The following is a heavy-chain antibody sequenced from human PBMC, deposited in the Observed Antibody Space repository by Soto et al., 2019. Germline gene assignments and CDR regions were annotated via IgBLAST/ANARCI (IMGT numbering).Heavy chain of an antibody. CDR1: GYTFTSYD. J-gene: IGHJ4*02. CDR3: ARGGYYDSSGYYTDDY. Sequence: ASVKVSCKASGYTFTSYDINWVRQATGQGLEWMGWMNPNSGNTGYAQKFQGRVTMTRNTSISTAHMELSSLRSEDTAVYYCARGGYYDSSGYYTDDYWGQGTLVTVSS. CDR2: MNPNSGNT. V-gene: IGHV1-8*01. D-gene: IGHD3-22*01.